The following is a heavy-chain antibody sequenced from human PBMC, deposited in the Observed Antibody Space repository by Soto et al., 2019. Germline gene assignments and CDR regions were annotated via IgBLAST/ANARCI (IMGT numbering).Heavy chain of an antibody. Sequence: EVQLVESGGGLVQPGRSLRLSCAASGFTFDDYAMHWVRQAPGKGLEWVSGISWNSGSIGYADSVKGRFTISRDNAKNSLYLQMNSLRAEDTALYYCPKDKGGGYYYGSGSAGRYFDYWGQGTLVTVSS. D-gene: IGHD3-10*01. CDR3: PKDKGGGYYYGSGSAGRYFDY. V-gene: IGHV3-9*01. CDR2: ISWNSGSI. CDR1: GFTFDDYA. J-gene: IGHJ4*02.